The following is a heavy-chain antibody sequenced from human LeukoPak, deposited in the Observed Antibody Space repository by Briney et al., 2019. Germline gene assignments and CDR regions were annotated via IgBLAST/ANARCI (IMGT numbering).Heavy chain of an antibody. V-gene: IGHV4-39*01. D-gene: IGHD2-2*01. Sequence: PSETLCLTCAVPGGSISSSSYYWGWIRQPPGKGLEWTGSIYYSRSTYYNPSLKSRVTISVDTSKNQYSLKLSSVTAADTAVYYCASRYCSSTSCQRRSFDYWGQGNLVTVSS. J-gene: IGHJ4*02. CDR2: IYYSRST. CDR3: ASRYCSSTSCQRRSFDY. CDR1: GGSISSSSYY.